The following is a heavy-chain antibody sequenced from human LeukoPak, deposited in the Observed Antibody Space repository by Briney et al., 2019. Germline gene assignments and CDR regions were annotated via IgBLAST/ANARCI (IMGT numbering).Heavy chain of an antibody. CDR2: IYYSGST. CDR3: AVNLTKHTFDI. Sequence: SETLSLTCTVSGGSINSNSYYWGWIRQPPGKGLEWIGTIYYSGSTNYNPSLKSRVTISVDTSKNQFSLELSSVTAADTAVYYCAVNLTKHTFDIWGQGTMVTVSS. V-gene: IGHV4-39*07. CDR1: GGSINSNSYY. J-gene: IGHJ3*02. D-gene: IGHD1-1*01.